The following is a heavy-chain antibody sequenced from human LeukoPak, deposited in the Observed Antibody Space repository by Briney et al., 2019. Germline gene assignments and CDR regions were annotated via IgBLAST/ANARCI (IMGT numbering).Heavy chain of an antibody. J-gene: IGHJ6*02. CDR1: GFTFSSYD. V-gene: IGHV3-13*01. D-gene: IGHD3-16*01. CDR3: AREAAWGDYYGMDV. CDR2: IGTAGDT. Sequence: AGGSLRLSCAASGFTFSSYDMHWDRQATGKGLEWVSAIGTAGDTYYPGSVKGRFTISRENAKNSLYLQMNSLRAGDTAVYYCAREAAWGDYYGMDVWGQGTTVTVSS.